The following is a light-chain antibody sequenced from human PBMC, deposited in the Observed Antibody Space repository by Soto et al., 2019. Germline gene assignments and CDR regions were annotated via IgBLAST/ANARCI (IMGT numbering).Light chain of an antibody. CDR2: DVI. CDR1: SSDVGGYDY. J-gene: IGLJ2*01. CDR3: CSYAGGHNSI. V-gene: IGLV2-11*01. Sequence: QSALTQPRSVSGSPGQSVTISCSGTSSDVGGYDYVSWYQQHPGKAPKLIIYDVIKRPSGVPDRFSGSKSGNTASLTISGLQTDDEADYYCCSYAGGHNSIFGGGTTLTVL.